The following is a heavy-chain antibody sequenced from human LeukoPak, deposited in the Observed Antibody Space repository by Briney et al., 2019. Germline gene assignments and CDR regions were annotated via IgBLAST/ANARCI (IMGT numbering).Heavy chain of an antibody. CDR1: GGSISSYY. CDR3: ARGASYSRVLMYSWFDP. J-gene: IGHJ5*02. V-gene: IGHV4-4*07. CDR2: IYTSGST. D-gene: IGHD2-8*01. Sequence: SETLSLTCTVSGGSISSYYWSWIRQPAGKGLEWIGRIYTSGSTNYNPSLKSRVTMSVGTSKNQFSLKLSSVTAADTAVYYCARGASYSRVLMYSWFDPWGQGTLVTVSS.